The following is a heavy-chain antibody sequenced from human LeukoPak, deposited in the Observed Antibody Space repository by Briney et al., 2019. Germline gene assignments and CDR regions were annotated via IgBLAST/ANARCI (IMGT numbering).Heavy chain of an antibody. J-gene: IGHJ3*02. V-gene: IGHV3-7*01. CDR3: ARVSSGWISAFDI. D-gene: IGHD6-19*01. Sequence: GGSLRLSCAASGFTFSNYWMTWVRQAPGKGLEWVANIKQDGSEKYYVDSVKGRFTISRDNAKNSLYLQMNSLRAEDTAVYYCARVSSGWISAFDIWGQGTMVTVSS. CDR1: GFTFSNYW. CDR2: IKQDGSEK.